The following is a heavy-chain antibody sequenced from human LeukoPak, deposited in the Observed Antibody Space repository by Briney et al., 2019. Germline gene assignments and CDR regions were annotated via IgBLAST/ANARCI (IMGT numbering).Heavy chain of an antibody. CDR1: GGSFSSYY. V-gene: IGHV4-4*09. Sequence: SETLSLTCIVSGGSFSSYYWSWIRQPPGKGLELIGYIFTSGFTNYNPSLESRVTISLDTSKNQSSLKLYSVTAADTAVYYCARLDTSDWAWYFDLWGRGSLVTVSS. CDR3: ARLDTSDWAWYFDL. D-gene: IGHD6-19*01. CDR2: IFTSGFT. J-gene: IGHJ2*01.